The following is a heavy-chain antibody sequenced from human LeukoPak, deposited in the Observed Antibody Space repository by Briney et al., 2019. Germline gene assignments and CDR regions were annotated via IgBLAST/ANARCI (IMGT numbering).Heavy chain of an antibody. D-gene: IGHD6-6*01. CDR3: TRGAAPGYYYYMDV. CDR2: ISAYNGNT. V-gene: IGHV1-18*01. CDR1: GYTFTTSD. Sequence: ASVKVSCKASGYTFTTSDISWVRQAPGQGLEWMGWISAYNGNTNYAQRVQGRVTMTTDTSTSTAYTELRSLRSDDTAVYYCTRGAAPGYYYYMDVWGKGTTVTVSS. J-gene: IGHJ6*03.